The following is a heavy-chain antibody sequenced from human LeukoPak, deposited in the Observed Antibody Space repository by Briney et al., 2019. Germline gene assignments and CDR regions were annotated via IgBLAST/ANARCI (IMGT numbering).Heavy chain of an antibody. Sequence: GGSLRLSCKASGFTFGDYSMSWFRQAPGKGLEWVANINLDGNGRFYVDSVKGRFTISRDNNKKSVYLQMNSLRAEDTAVYYCARDTDDFQGLDIWGQGTRVTVSS. J-gene: IGHJ3*02. CDR3: ARDTDDFQGLDI. D-gene: IGHD3-3*01. CDR1: GFTFGDYS. V-gene: IGHV3-7*01. CDR2: INLDGNGR.